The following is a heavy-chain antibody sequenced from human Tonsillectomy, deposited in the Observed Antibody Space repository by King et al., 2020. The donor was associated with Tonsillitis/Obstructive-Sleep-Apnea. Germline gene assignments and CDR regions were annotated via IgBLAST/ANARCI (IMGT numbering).Heavy chain of an antibody. CDR2: ISHDGSNK. CDR3: AKARGWGNYYYSGMDV. D-gene: IGHD7-27*01. V-gene: IGHV3-30*18. CDR1: GFTFSSYG. J-gene: IGHJ6*02. Sequence: QLVQSGGGVVQPGRSLRLSCAASGFTFSSYGMHWVRQAPGKGLEWVAVISHDGSNKYYADSVKGRFTISRDNSKNTLYLQMNSLRAEDTAVYYCAKARGWGNYYYSGMDVWGQGTTVTVSS.